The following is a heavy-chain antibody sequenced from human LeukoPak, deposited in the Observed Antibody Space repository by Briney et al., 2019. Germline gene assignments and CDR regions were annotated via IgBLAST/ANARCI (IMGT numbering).Heavy chain of an antibody. V-gene: IGHV4-59*01. Sequence: SETLSLTCTVSGGSISSYYWSWIRQPPGKGLEWIGYIYYSGSTNYNPSLKSRGTISVDTSKNQFSLKLSSVTAADTAVYYCARDLAAAGTRWFDPWGQGTLVTVSS. CDR2: IYYSGST. D-gene: IGHD6-13*01. J-gene: IGHJ5*02. CDR3: ARDLAAAGTRWFDP. CDR1: GGSISSYY.